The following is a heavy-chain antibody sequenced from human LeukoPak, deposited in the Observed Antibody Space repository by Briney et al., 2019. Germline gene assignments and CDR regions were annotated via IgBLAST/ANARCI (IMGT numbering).Heavy chain of an antibody. J-gene: IGHJ4*02. D-gene: IGHD6-19*01. CDR2: IRYDGSEK. Sequence: GGSLRLSRAASGFTFSSYGMHWVRQAPGKGLEWVAFIRYDGSEKYFAESVKGRFTISRDNSKDMLHLQMNSLRAEDTAVYYCAKGRGSSGYIYFDYWGQGTLVTVSS. CDR1: GFTFSSYG. CDR3: AKGRGSSGYIYFDY. V-gene: IGHV3-30*02.